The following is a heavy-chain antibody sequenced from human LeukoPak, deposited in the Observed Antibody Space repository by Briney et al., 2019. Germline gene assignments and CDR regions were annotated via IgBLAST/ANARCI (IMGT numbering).Heavy chain of an antibody. CDR2: INHSGST. V-gene: IGHV4-34*01. CDR1: GGSFSGYY. Sequence: PSETLSLTCAVYGGSFSGYYWSWIRQPPGKGLEWIGEINHSGSTNYNPSLKSRVTISVDTSKNQFSLKLSSVTAADTAVYYCARGQGYSGYVYPFDYWGQGTLVTVSS. CDR3: ARGQGYSGYVYPFDY. J-gene: IGHJ4*02. D-gene: IGHD5-12*01.